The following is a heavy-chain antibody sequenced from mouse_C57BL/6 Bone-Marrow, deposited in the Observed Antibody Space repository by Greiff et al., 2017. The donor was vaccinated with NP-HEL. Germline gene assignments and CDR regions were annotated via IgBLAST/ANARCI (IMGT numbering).Heavy chain of an antibody. CDR3: ARDPFYYYGSSYAYFDY. CDR2: INPNNGGT. D-gene: IGHD1-1*01. V-gene: IGHV1-26*01. J-gene: IGHJ2*01. Sequence: VQLQQSGPELVKPGASVKISCKASGYTFTDYYMNWVKQSHGKSLEWIGDINPNNGGTSYNQKFKGKATLTVDKSSSTAYMELRSLTSEDSAVYYCARDPFYYYGSSYAYFDYWGQGTTLTVSS. CDR1: GYTFTDYY.